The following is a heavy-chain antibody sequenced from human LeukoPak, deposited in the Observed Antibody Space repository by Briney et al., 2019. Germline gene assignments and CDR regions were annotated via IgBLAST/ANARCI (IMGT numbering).Heavy chain of an antibody. CDR3: ARGFDHYYGSGSYFR. CDR1: GGSFSGYY. Sequence: SEALSLTXAVYGGSFSGYYWSWIRQPPGKGMEWIGEINHSGSTNYNPSLKSRVTISVDTSKNQFSLKLSSVTAADTAVYYCARGFDHYYGSGSYFRWGQGSLVTVSS. CDR2: INHSGST. J-gene: IGHJ4*02. V-gene: IGHV4-34*01. D-gene: IGHD3-10*01.